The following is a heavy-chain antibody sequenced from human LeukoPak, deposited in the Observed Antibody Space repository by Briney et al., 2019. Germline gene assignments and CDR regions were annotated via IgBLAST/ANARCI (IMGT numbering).Heavy chain of an antibody. Sequence: GGSLRLSCAVSGFTLSGHYMTWIRQAPGEGLELISYISPSSDSIYYADSVKGRFTISRDNARNLLFLQMSSLRAEDTAVYYCARGHWGLDYWGQGSLVTVSS. J-gene: IGHJ4*02. CDR2: ISPSSDSI. V-gene: IGHV3-11*01. CDR3: ARGHWGLDY. D-gene: IGHD7-27*01. CDR1: GFTLSGHY.